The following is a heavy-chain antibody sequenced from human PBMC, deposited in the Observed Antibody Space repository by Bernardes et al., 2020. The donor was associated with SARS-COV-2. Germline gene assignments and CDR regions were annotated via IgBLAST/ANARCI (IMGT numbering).Heavy chain of an antibody. CDR3: ARSDGYEIFGVVIHAPRFDP. CDR2: ISAYNGNT. Sequence: ASVKVSCKASGYTFTSYGISWVRQAPGQGREWMGWISAYNGNTNYAQKLQGRVTMTTDTSTSTAYMELRVLRSDDTAVYYCARSDGYEIFGVVIHAPRFDPWGQGTLVTVSS. CDR1: GYTFTSYG. D-gene: IGHD3-3*01. V-gene: IGHV1-18*01. J-gene: IGHJ5*02.